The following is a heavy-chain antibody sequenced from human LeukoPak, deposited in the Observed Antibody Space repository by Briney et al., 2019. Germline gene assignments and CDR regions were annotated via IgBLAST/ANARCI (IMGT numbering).Heavy chain of an antibody. CDR2: IIPIFGTA. D-gene: IGHD2-15*01. J-gene: IGHJ3*02. Sequence: GASVKVSCKASGGTFSSYAMSWVRQAPGQGLAWMGGIIPIFGTANYAQKSQGKVTITADKSTSTAYMERSSLRSEDTAVYYCARGAGPKCSGPFDIWGQGTMVTVSS. CDR3: ARGAGPKCSGPFDI. V-gene: IGHV1-69*06. CDR1: GGTFSSYA.